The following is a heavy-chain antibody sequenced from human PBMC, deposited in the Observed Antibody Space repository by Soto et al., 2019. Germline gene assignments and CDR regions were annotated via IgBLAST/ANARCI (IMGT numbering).Heavy chain of an antibody. CDR1: GFTFRSYW. CDR2: IKQDGSED. V-gene: IGHV3-7*03. J-gene: IGHJ4*02. D-gene: IGHD2-21*02. Sequence: EVQLVESGGGLVQPGGSLRLSCAASGFTFRSYWMTWVRQAPEKGLEWVANIKQDGSEDYYVDSVKGRFTISRDNAKNSLYLQMNSLRAEDTAVYYCARGPAYCSGDCYSVDYWGQGTLLTVSS. CDR3: ARGPAYCSGDCYSVDY.